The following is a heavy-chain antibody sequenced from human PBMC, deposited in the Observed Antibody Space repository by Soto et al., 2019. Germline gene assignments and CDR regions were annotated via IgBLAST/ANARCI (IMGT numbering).Heavy chain of an antibody. V-gene: IGHV3-23*01. CDR3: ASYYQPLLYRSPYYFDY. Sequence: PGGSLRLSCAASGFTFSSYAMSWVRQAPGKGLEWVSAISGSGGSTYYADPVKGRFTISRDNSKNTLYLQMNSLRAEDTAVYYCASYYQPLLYRSPYYFDYWGQGTLVTVPQ. J-gene: IGHJ4*02. CDR1: GFTFSSYA. CDR2: ISGSGGST. D-gene: IGHD2-2*02.